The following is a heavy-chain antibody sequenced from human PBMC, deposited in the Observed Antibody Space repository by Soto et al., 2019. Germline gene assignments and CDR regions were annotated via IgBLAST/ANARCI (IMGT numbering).Heavy chain of an antibody. CDR1: GFTFSSYS. J-gene: IGHJ6*02. D-gene: IGHD6-19*01. Sequence: GGSLRLSCAASGFTFSSYSMNWVRQAPGKGLEWVSYISSSSTIYYADSVKGRFTISRDNAKNSLYLQMNSLRDEDTAVYYCARDSTLTVAGEDYYYYYGMDVWGQGTTVTVSS. CDR2: ISSSSTI. V-gene: IGHV3-48*02. CDR3: ARDSTLTVAGEDYYYYYGMDV.